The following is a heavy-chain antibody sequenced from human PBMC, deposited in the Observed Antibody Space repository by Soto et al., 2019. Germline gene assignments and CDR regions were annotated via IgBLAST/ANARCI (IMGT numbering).Heavy chain of an antibody. V-gene: IGHV4-59*01. D-gene: IGHD3-3*01. CDR3: ARGSRPYYDFWSGKGYYYGMDV. J-gene: IGHJ6*02. CDR2: IYYSGST. CDR1: GDSISSYY. Sequence: TLSLTCTVSGDSISSYYWSWIRQPPGKGLEWIGYIYYSGSTNYNPSLKSRVTISVDTSKNQFSLKLSSVTAADTAVYYCARGSRPYYDFWSGKGYYYGMDVWGQGTTVTVSS.